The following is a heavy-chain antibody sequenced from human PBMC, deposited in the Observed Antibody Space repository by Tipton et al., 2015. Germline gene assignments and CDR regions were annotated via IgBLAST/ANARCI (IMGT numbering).Heavy chain of an antibody. V-gene: IGHV4-59*01. CDR3: ARDLGQQLVGPYYFHYAMDV. J-gene: IGHJ6*02. CDR2: IYYSGST. CDR1: GGSITSYY. Sequence: TLSLTCNVSGGSITSYYWSWIRQPPGKGLEWIGYIYYSGSTNYNPSLKSRVTISVDTSKDQFSLKLSSVTAADTAVYYCARDLGQQLVGPYYFHYAMDVWGQGTSVTVSS. D-gene: IGHD6-6*01.